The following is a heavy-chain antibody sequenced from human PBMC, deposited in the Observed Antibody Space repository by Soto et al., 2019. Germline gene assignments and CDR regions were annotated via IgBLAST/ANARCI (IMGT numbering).Heavy chain of an antibody. Sequence: QVQLVQSGAELKKPGSSVKVSCKASGGTFSSYAISWVRQAPGQGLEWMGGTIPIFGTANYAQKFQGRVTITADKSTSTAYMELSSLRSEDTAVYYCARFGQLAPYNWLDPWGQGTLVTVSS. D-gene: IGHD6-6*01. CDR1: GGTFSSYA. CDR3: ARFGQLAPYNWLDP. V-gene: IGHV1-69*06. CDR2: TIPIFGTA. J-gene: IGHJ5*02.